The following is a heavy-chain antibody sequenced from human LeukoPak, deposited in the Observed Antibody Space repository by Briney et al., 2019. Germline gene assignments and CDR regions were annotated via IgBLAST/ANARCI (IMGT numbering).Heavy chain of an antibody. CDR3: ARGRISGDGYCSSTSCLQIDY. V-gene: IGHV1-2*02. CDR1: GYTFTGYY. J-gene: IGHJ4*02. D-gene: IGHD2-2*01. Sequence: ASVKVSCKASGYTFTGYYMHWVRQPPGQGLEWMGWINPNSGGTNYAQKFQGRVTMTRDTSISTAYMELSRLRSDDTAVYYCARGRISGDGYCSSTSCLQIDYWGQETLVTVSS. CDR2: INPNSGGT.